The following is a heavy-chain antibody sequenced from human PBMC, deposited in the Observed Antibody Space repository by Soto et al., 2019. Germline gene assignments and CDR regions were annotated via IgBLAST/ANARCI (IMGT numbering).Heavy chain of an antibody. Sequence: XDTLSITCTVCGGSISRYFWSWIRQSPGKGLEWIGYIYYSGNTNYSPSLKSRVTMSLDRSNNQFSLNLSSVTAADTAVYYCARIPVDTSMISWFDPSGQGILVTVPS. D-gene: IGHD5-18*01. CDR2: IYYSGNT. CDR3: ARIPVDTSMISWFDP. J-gene: IGHJ5*01. CDR1: GGSISRYF. V-gene: IGHV4-59*07.